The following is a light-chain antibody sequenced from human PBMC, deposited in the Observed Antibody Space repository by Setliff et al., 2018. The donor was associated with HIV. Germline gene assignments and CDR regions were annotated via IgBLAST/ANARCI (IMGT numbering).Light chain of an antibody. V-gene: IGLV2-8*01. CDR1: SGDVGGYNY. Sequence: QSALTQPPSASGSPGQSVTISCTGTSGDVGGYNYVSWYQQHPGKAPKLIIYEVNQRPSGVPDRFSGSKSGDTASLTVSGLQAEDEADYYCAAWDDSLSDYVFGTGTKVTVL. CDR2: EVN. J-gene: IGLJ1*01. CDR3: AAWDDSLSDYV.